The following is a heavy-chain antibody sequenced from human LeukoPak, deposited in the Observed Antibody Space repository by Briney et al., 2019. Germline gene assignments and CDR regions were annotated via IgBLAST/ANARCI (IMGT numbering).Heavy chain of an antibody. J-gene: IGHJ6*03. CDR3: ATGSMTTRYYYYFYMDV. V-gene: IGHV4-39*01. D-gene: IGHD4-11*01. CDR1: GGSISSSSYY. Sequence: SETLSLTCTVSGGSISSSSYYWGWIRQPPGKGLEWIGSIYYSGSTYYNPSLRSRVTISVDTSKNQFSLKMNSMTAADTSVYYCATGSMTTRYYYYFYMDVWGKGTTVTVSS. CDR2: IYYSGST.